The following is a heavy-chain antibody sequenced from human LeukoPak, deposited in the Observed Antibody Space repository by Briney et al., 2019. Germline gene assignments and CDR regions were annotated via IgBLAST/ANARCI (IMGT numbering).Heavy chain of an antibody. V-gene: IGHV1-2*02. Sequence: ASVKVSCKASGYTFTGYYMHWVRQAPGQGLEGMGWINPNSGGTNYARKFQGRVTMTRDTLISTAYREVSRLRSDDTGVYYCARLLRRGGDVGYWGQGTLVTVSS. J-gene: IGHJ4*02. CDR3: ARLLRRGGDVGY. CDR2: INPNSGGT. D-gene: IGHD3-16*01. CDR1: GYTFTGYY.